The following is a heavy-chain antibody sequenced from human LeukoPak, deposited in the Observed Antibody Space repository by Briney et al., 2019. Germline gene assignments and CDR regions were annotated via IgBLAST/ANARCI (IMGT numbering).Heavy chain of an antibody. CDR1: GGSISSHY. Sequence: SETLSLTCIVSGGSISSHYWGWIRQPPGKGLEYIGSIYYTGSTNSSPSLKSRVTISVDTSNNQFSLGLNSVTAADTAVYFCASYGYTSAWTQFDNWGQGILVTVSS. CDR3: ASYGYTSAWTQFDN. J-gene: IGHJ4*02. D-gene: IGHD6-19*01. V-gene: IGHV4-59*08. CDR2: IYYTGST.